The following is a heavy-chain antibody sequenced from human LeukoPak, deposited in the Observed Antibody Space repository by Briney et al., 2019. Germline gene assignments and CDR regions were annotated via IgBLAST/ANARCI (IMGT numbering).Heavy chain of an antibody. V-gene: IGHV4-38-2*02. CDR2: IYFSGST. D-gene: IGHD2-15*01. CDR3: ARDRCSGGSCYLYYFDY. Sequence: SETLSLTCTVSGYPISSGYYWGWIRQSPGKGLAWIGSIYFSGSTSYNSSLKSRVTISVDTSKNQFSLKVNSVTAADTAVYYCARDRCSGGSCYLYYFDYWGQGTLVTVSS. J-gene: IGHJ4*02. CDR1: GYPISSGYY.